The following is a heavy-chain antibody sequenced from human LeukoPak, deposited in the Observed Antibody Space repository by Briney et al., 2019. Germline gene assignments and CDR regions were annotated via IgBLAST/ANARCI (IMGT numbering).Heavy chain of an antibody. Sequence: KTSETLSLTCTVSGVSITTYYWSWIRQPPGKGLEWIGFIYYSGNTNYNPSLKSQVTISVDTSKNQFSLMLRSVTTADAAVYYCARHVTTVVTDFDNWGQGTLVTVSS. CDR2: IYYSGNT. D-gene: IGHD4-23*01. V-gene: IGHV4-59*08. CDR3: ARHVTTVVTDFDN. CDR1: GVSITTYY. J-gene: IGHJ4*02.